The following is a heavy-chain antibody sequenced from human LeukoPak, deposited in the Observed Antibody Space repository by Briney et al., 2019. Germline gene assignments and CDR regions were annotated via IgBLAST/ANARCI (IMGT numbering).Heavy chain of an antibody. Sequence: GGSLRLSCAASGFTFSDYHMNWVRQAPGKGLEWVSSISSTSNYIYYAVSVKGRFTISRDNAKNSVDLQMNSLRAEDTAVYYCARGLCGGDCYDYWGQGTLVTVSS. CDR1: GFTFSDYH. CDR2: ISSTSNYI. D-gene: IGHD2-21*01. V-gene: IGHV3-21*01. J-gene: IGHJ4*02. CDR3: ARGLCGGDCYDY.